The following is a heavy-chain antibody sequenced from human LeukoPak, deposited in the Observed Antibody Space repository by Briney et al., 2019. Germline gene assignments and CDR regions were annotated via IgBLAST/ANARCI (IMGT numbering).Heavy chain of an antibody. CDR1: GFTFSSYG. D-gene: IGHD6-13*01. Sequence: GRSLRLSCAASGFTFSSYGMHWVRQAPGKGLEWVAVIWYDGSNKYYADSVKGRFTISRDNSKNTLYLQMNSLRAEDTAVYYCARDGDSGSWYNPLDYYYYGMDVWGQGTTVTVSS. V-gene: IGHV3-33*01. J-gene: IGHJ6*02. CDR3: ARDGDSGSWYNPLDYYYYGMDV. CDR2: IWYDGSNK.